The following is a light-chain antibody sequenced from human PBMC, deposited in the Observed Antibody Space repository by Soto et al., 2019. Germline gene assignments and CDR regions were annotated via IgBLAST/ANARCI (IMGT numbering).Light chain of an antibody. Sequence: EIVLTQSPATLSLSPGERATLSCRASQSVSSYLAWNQQKPGQAPRLLIYDASNRATGIPARFSGSGSGTAFPLTISSLEPEDFAVYYCQQRSNWPPYTFGQGTKLEIK. CDR3: QQRSNWPPYT. J-gene: IGKJ2*01. CDR2: DAS. V-gene: IGKV3-11*01. CDR1: QSVSSY.